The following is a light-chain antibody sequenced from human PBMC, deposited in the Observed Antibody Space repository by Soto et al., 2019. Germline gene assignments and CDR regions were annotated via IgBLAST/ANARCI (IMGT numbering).Light chain of an antibody. CDR2: SAS. J-gene: IGKJ1*01. Sequence: IVLTQSPGTLSLSPGETASLSCRASQSLSSSYLAWYQQKPGQAPRLLIYSASSGAPGIPDRFSGSGSGTDFTLTISRLEPEDFAVYYCQYYGTAPGTFGQGTKVESK. CDR3: QYYGTAPGT. CDR1: QSLSSSY. V-gene: IGKV3-20*01.